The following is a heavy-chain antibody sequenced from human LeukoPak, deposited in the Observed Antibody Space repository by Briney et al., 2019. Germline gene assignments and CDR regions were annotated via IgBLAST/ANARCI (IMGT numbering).Heavy chain of an antibody. V-gene: IGHV1-2*02. D-gene: IGHD1-26*01. CDR3: ARDRSGSNDY. CDR2: INPNSGGT. Sequence: GASVKVSCTASGGTFSSYAISWVRQAPGQGLEWMGWINPNSGGTNYAQKFQGRVTMTRDTSISTAYMELSRLRSDDTAVYYCARDRSGSNDYWGQRTLVTVSS. CDR1: GGTFSSYA. J-gene: IGHJ4*02.